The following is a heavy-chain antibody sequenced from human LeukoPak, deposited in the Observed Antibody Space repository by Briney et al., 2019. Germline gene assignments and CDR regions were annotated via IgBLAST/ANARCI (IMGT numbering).Heavy chain of an antibody. J-gene: IGHJ4*02. CDR3: AKGPLRRLWPFDY. Sequence: GGSLRLSCAASGFTFSSYAMSWVRQAPGKGLEWVSAISGSGGSTYYADSVKGRFTISRDNSKNTMYLQMNSLRAEDTAVYYCAKGPLRRLWPFDYWGQGTLVTVSS. V-gene: IGHV3-23*01. CDR1: GFTFSSYA. CDR2: ISGSGGST. D-gene: IGHD5-18*01.